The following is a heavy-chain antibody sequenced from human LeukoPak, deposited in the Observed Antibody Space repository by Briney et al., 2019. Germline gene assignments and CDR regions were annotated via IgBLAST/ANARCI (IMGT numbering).Heavy chain of an antibody. D-gene: IGHD6-19*01. CDR2: INTAADT. J-gene: IGHJ4*02. CDR1: GFAFSNYD. Sequence: GGSLRLSRAASGFAFSNYDMLWVRQAPGEGLEWVSAINTAADTYYPDSVKGRFTISRENAKSSLYLQMNSLRVADTAVYYCVRAPPGTGWLIDHWGQGTLVAVSS. CDR3: VRAPPGTGWLIDH. V-gene: IGHV3-13*04.